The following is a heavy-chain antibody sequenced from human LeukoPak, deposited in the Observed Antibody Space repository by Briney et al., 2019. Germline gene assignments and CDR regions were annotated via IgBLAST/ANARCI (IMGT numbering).Heavy chain of an antibody. V-gene: IGHV3-30*04. D-gene: IGHD3-22*01. CDR2: ISDDGRHN. CDR1: GFTFSTYA. J-gene: IGHJ3*02. Sequence: PGGSLRLSCAASGFTFSTYAMDWVRQAPGKGLEWVAVISDDGRHNYYADSVKGRFTISRDNSKNTLYLQMNSLRAEDTAVYYCARDSGYYYDSSGYYSDAFDIWGQGTMVTVSS. CDR3: ARDSGYYYDSSGYYSDAFDI.